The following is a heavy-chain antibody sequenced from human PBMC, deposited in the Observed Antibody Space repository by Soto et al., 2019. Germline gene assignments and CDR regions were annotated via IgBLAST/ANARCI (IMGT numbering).Heavy chain of an antibody. CDR1: GGSFSGYY. CDR2: IYHSGST. CDR3: ARAYYYGSGTLGWFDP. V-gene: IGHV4-34*01. Sequence: PSETLSLTCAVYGGSFSGYYWSWIRQPPGKGLEWIGYIYHSGSTYYNPSLKSRVTISVDRSKNQFSLKLSSVTAADTAVYYCARAYYYGSGTLGWFDPWGQGTLVTVSS. D-gene: IGHD3-10*01. J-gene: IGHJ5*02.